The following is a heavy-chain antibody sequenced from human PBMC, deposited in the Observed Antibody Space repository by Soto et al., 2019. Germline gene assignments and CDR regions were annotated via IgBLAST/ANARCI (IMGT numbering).Heavy chain of an antibody. J-gene: IGHJ4*02. CDR2: IISLFGTP. V-gene: IGHV1-69*12. CDR3: ASDLGSGYDRGDY. CDR1: GDTFTNHV. Sequence: QVQLVQSGDEVKKPGSSVKVSCKASGDTFTNHVFNWVRQAPGQGLEWMGGIISLFGTPNYSRRFQGRVTITADDSTATSYMELSSLRSDDTAVYYCASDLGSGYDRGDYWGQGTLVTVSS. D-gene: IGHD5-12*01.